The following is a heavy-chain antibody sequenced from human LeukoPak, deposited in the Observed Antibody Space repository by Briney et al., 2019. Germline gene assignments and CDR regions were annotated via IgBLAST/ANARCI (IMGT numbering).Heavy chain of an antibody. J-gene: IGHJ4*02. Sequence: GASVKVSCKASGYTFTSYAMNWVRQAPGQGLEWMGWINTNTGNPTYAQGFTGRFVFSLDTSVSTAYLQISSLKAEDTAVYYCARGPVWFGDHYFDYWGQGTLVTVSS. CDR2: INTNTGNP. V-gene: IGHV7-4-1*02. D-gene: IGHD3-10*01. CDR3: ARGPVWFGDHYFDY. CDR1: GYTFTSYA.